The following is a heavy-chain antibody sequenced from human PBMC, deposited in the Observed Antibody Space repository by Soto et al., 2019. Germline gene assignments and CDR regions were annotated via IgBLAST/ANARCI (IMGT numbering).Heavy chain of an antibody. CDR3: ARDHGSGYDFGGT. Sequence: EVQLVESGGGLVKPGGPLRLSCAASGFTFSSYSMNWVRQAPGKGLEWVSSISSSSSYIYYADSVKGRFTISRDNAKNSLYLQMNSLRAEDTAVYYCARDHGSGYDFGGTWGQGTLVTVSS. D-gene: IGHD5-12*01. V-gene: IGHV3-21*01. CDR1: GFTFSSYS. CDR2: ISSSSSYI. J-gene: IGHJ5*02.